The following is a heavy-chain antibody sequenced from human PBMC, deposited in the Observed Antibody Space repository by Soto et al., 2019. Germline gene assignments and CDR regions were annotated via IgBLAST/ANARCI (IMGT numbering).Heavy chain of an antibody. CDR2: INQDGSVK. CDR1: GFTFSGEW. V-gene: IGHV3-7*01. J-gene: IGHJ4*02. CDR3: ARAFY. Sequence: EVQMVESGGGLVQPGGSLRLSCIASGFTFSGEWMSWVRQAPGKGPEWVANINQDGSVKDYVDSVKGRFTISRDNARNSMFLQMNCLRAEDTAVYYCARAFYWGQGTLVTVSS.